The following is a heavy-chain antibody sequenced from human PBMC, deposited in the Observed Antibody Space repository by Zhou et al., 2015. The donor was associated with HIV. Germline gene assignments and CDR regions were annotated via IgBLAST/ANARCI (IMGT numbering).Heavy chain of an antibody. V-gene: IGHV1-69*06. J-gene: IGHJ6*02. Sequence: QVQLVQSGAEVKKPGSSVKVSCKASGGTFSSYAISWVRQAPGQGLEWMGGIIPIFGTANYAQKFQGRVTITADKSTSTAYMELSSLRSEDTAVYYCAKLPGGIAAAGPGELDVWGQGTTVTVSS. CDR3: AKLPGGIAAAGPGELDV. D-gene: IGHD6-13*01. CDR2: IIPIFGTA. CDR1: GGTFSSYA.